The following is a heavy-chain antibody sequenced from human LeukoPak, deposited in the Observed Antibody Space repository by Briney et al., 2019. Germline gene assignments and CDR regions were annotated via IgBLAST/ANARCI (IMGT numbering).Heavy chain of an antibody. CDR2: IIPMFRKA. V-gene: IGHV1-69*05. Sequence: ASVKVSCKASGGTSINYAINWVRQAPGQGLQWMGGIIPMFRKAHFAQRFQGRATITTDEFTNTTYMELSSLRSEDTAVYYCTRDLDDPRGYNVFAYWGQGSLVTVSS. CDR3: TRDLDDPRGYNVFAY. CDR1: GGTSINYA. J-gene: IGHJ4*02. D-gene: IGHD6-25*01.